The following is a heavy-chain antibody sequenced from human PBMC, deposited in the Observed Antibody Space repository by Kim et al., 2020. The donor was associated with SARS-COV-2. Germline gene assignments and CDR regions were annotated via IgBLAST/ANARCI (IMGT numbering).Heavy chain of an antibody. J-gene: IGHJ3*02. V-gene: IGHV5-51*01. D-gene: IGHD3-16*01. CDR2: DPAT. Sequence: DPATRYSPSVQGQVTMSLDKSISTAFLQWSSLKASDSAIYFCARQGEAFDIWGQGTVVTVSS. CDR3: ARQGEAFDI.